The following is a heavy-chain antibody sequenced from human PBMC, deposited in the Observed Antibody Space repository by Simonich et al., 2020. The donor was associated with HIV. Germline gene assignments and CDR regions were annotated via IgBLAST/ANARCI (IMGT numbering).Heavy chain of an antibody. CDR1: GYTFTSYG. D-gene: IGHD6-19*01. V-gene: IGHV1-18*01. CDR2: ISGYNGNT. Sequence: QVQLVQSGAEVKKPGASVKVSCKASGYTFTSYGISWVRQAPGQGLEWMGRISGYNGNTNYAQKLQGRVTMTTDTSTSTAYMELRSLRSDDTAVYYCARGVSSGWSYYYYYYYMDVWGKGTTVTVSS. J-gene: IGHJ6*03. CDR3: ARGVSSGWSYYYYYYYMDV.